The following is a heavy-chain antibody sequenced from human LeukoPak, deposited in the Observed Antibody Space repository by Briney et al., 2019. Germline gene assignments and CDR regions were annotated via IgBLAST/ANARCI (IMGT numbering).Heavy chain of an antibody. CDR2: IDDRGST. V-gene: IGHV4-39*01. CDR3: ARLWEYIKSSRSRNWFDP. CDR1: GASITSSAYH. J-gene: IGHJ5*02. D-gene: IGHD2/OR15-2a*01. Sequence: SETLSLTCSVSGASITSSAYHWGWIRQPPGKELEWIGSIDDRGSTYYSPSLKSRVTVSVDTSKNRFSLRLTSVTAADTAVYYCARLWEYIKSSRSRNWFDPWGQGTLVTVSS.